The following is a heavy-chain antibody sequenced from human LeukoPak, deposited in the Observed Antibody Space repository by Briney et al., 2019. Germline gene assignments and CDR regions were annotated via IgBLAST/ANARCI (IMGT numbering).Heavy chain of an antibody. CDR1: GGSFSGYY. V-gene: IGHV4-34*01. Sequence: SETLSLTCAVYGGSFSGYYWSWIRQPLGKGLEWIGEINHSGSTNYNPSLKSRVTISVDTSKNQFSLKLSSVTAADTAVYYCARGLRIAAAGTLGYWGQGTLVTVSS. CDR2: INHSGST. J-gene: IGHJ4*02. D-gene: IGHD6-13*01. CDR3: ARGLRIAAAGTLGY.